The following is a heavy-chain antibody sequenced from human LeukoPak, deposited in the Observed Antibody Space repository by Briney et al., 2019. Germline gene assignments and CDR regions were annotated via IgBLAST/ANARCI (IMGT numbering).Heavy chain of an antibody. V-gene: IGHV3-30-3*01. CDR3: ARERQDTIVHSGAFDI. J-gene: IGHJ3*02. D-gene: IGHD3-10*01. CDR1: GFTFSTYL. CDR2: IASDGSHT. Sequence: GRPLRLSCAASGFTFSTYLMHWLRQAPGKGLEWVAVIASDGSHTFYVESVKGRFTISRDNSKNTLYLQMNSLRAEDTAVYFCARERQDTIVHSGAFDIWGQGTMVTVSS.